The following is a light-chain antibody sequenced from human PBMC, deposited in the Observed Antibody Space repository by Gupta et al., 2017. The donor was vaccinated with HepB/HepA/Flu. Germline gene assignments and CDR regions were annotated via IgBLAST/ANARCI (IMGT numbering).Light chain of an antibody. CDR2: DAS. V-gene: IGKV1-39*01. CDR1: QSISSY. J-gene: IGKJ2*01. Sequence: DIQMTQSPSSLSVSVGDRVTITCRASQSISSYLNWYQQKPGKAPKLLIYDASSLQSGVPSRFSGSRSGTDFTLTISSLQPEDFAAYYCQQTYSAPHTFGQGTKLELK. CDR3: QQTYSAPHT.